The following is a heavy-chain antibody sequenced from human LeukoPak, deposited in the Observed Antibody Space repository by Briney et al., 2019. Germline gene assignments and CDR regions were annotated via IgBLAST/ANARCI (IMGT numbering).Heavy chain of an antibody. CDR3: ARHYTWGINWFDP. V-gene: IGHV4-39*01. D-gene: IGHD3-16*01. CDR1: GGSISSSSYY. J-gene: IGHJ5*02. CDR2: IYYSGST. Sequence: SETLSLTCTVSGGSISSSSYYWGWIRQPPGKGLEWIGSIYYSGSTYYNPSLKSRVTISVDTSKNQFSLKLSSVTAADTAVYYCARHYTWGINWFDPWGQGTLVTVSS.